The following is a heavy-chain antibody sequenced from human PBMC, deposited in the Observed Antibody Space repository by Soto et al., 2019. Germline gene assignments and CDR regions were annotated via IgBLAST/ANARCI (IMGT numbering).Heavy chain of an antibody. CDR1: GVTFSSYA. D-gene: IGHD6-6*01. V-gene: IGHV1-69*13. Sequence: SVKVSCKASGVTFSSYAISWVRQAPGQGLEWMGGIIPIFGTANYAQKFQGRVTITADESTSTAYMELSSLRSEDTAVYYCARDLSPVASIAARRYYYGMDVWGQGTTVTVSS. CDR3: ARDLSPVASIAARRYYYGMDV. CDR2: IIPIFGTA. J-gene: IGHJ6*02.